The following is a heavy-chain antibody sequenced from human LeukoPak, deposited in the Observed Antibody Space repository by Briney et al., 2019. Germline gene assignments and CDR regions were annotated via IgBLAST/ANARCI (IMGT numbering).Heavy chain of an antibody. V-gene: IGHV3-33*06. D-gene: IGHD3-22*01. Sequence: GGSLRLSCAASGFTFSSYSMNWVRQAPGKGLEWVAVIWYDGSNKHYADSVKGRFTISRDNSKNTLYLQMNSLRAEDTAVYYCAKSYYDSTALGYWGQGTLVTVSS. CDR1: GFTFSSYS. CDR2: IWYDGSNK. J-gene: IGHJ4*02. CDR3: AKSYYDSTALGY.